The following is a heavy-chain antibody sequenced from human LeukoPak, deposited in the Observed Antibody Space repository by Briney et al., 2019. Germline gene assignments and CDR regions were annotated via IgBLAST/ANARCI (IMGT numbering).Heavy chain of an antibody. D-gene: IGHD2-21*01. CDR3: AKDPAGCGGDCYTYYFDY. CDR1: GFTFSSYA. V-gene: IGHV3-23*01. Sequence: PGGSLRLSCAASGFTFSSYAMSWVRQAPGKGLEWVSAISGSGGSTYYADSVKGRFTISRDNSKNTLYLQMNSLRAEDTAVYYCAKDPAGCGGDCYTYYFDYWGQGTLVTVSS. J-gene: IGHJ4*02. CDR2: ISGSGGST.